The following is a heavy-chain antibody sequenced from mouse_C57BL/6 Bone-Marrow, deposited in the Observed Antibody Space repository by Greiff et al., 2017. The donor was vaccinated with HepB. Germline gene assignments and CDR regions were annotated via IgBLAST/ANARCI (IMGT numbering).Heavy chain of an antibody. D-gene: IGHD2-3*01. CDR3: TARWLLAY. V-gene: IGHV1-15*01. Sequence: QVQLKQSGAELVRPGASVTLSCKASGYTFTDYEMHWVKQTPVHGLEWIGAIDPETGGTAYNQKFKGKAILTADKSSSTAYMELRSLTSEDSAVYYWTARWLLAYWGQGTLVTVSA. CDR1: GYTFTDYE. CDR2: IDPETGGT. J-gene: IGHJ3*01.